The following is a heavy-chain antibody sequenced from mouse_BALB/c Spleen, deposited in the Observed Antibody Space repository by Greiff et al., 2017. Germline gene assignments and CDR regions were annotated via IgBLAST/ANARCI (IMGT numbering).Heavy chain of an antibody. CDR2: IWAGGST. V-gene: IGHV2-9*02. J-gene: IGHJ4*01. CDR1: GFSLTSYG. D-gene: IGHD1-2*01. Sequence: VKLVESGPGLVAPSQSLSITCTVSGFSLTSYGVHWVRQPPGKGLEWLGVIWAGGSTNYNSALMSRLSISKDNSKSQVFLKMNSLQTDDTAMYYCARSFTTATSYAMDYWGQGTSVTVSS. CDR3: ARSFTTATSYAMDY.